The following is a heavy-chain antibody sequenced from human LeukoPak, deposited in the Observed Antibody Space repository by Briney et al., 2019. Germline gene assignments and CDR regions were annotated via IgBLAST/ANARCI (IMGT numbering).Heavy chain of an antibody. CDR1: GGSFSGYY. J-gene: IGHJ4*02. Sequence: SETLSLTCAVYGGSFSGYYWSWIRQPPGKGLEWIGEISHSGSTNYNPSLKSRVTISVDTSKNQFSLKLSSVTAADTAVYYCARPIRGYSYGGFDYWGQGTLVTVSS. V-gene: IGHV4-34*01. CDR2: ISHSGST. D-gene: IGHD5-18*01. CDR3: ARPIRGYSYGGFDY.